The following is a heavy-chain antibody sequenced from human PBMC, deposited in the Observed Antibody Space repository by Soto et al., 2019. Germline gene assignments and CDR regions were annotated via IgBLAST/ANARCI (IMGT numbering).Heavy chain of an antibody. J-gene: IGHJ6*02. Sequence: SETLSLTCTVSGGSISSGGYYWSWIRQHPGKGLEWIGYIYYSGSTYYNPSLKSRVTISVDTSKNQFSLKLSSVTAADTAVYYCARDLRFRGFYGMDVWGQGTTVTV. CDR2: IYYSGST. D-gene: IGHD3-10*01. V-gene: IGHV4-31*03. CDR1: GGSISSGGYY. CDR3: ARDLRFRGFYGMDV.